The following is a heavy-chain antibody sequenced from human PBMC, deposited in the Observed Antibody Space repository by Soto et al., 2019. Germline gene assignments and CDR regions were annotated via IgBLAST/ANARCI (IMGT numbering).Heavy chain of an antibody. CDR2: IYYSGST. CDR1: GGSISSGGYY. V-gene: IGHV4-31*03. J-gene: IGHJ4*02. CDR3: AASRPPYSSGWVVFDY. Sequence: SETLSLTCTVSGGSISSGGYYWSWIRQHPGKGLEWIGYIYYSGSTYYNPSLKSRVTISVDTSKNQFSLKLSFVTAADTAVYYCAASRPPYSSGWVVFDYWGQGTLVTVSS. D-gene: IGHD6-19*01.